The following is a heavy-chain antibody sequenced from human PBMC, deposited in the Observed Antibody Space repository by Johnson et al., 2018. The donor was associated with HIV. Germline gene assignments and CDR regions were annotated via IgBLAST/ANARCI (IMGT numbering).Heavy chain of an antibody. V-gene: IGHV3-30*18. J-gene: IGHJ3*02. Sequence: QVQLVESGGGLVQPGGSLRLSCAASGFTFGSYAMSWVRQAPGKGLEWVAVISYDGSNKYYADSVKGRITISRDNSKNTLYLQMNSLRAEDTAVYYCAKPKTGIDAFDIWGQGTMVTVSS. CDR1: GFTFGSYA. CDR3: AKPKTGIDAFDI. D-gene: IGHD3-10*01. CDR2: ISYDGSNK.